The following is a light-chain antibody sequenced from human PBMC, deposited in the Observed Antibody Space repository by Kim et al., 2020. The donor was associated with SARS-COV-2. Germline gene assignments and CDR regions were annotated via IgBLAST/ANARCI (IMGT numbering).Light chain of an antibody. V-gene: IGKV1-33*01. CDR3: QQYDYLPYN. Sequence: YESVGDRVTITRQSRQDITHFLNWYLQRPGQAPKLLIYDASYLEPGVPSRFSGRGTGTDFSLIISSLEPEDVGTFYCQQYDYLPYNFGQGTKLAI. J-gene: IGKJ2*01. CDR1: QDITHF. CDR2: DAS.